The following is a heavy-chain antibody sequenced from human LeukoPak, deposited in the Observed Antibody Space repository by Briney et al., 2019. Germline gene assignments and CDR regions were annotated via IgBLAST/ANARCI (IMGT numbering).Heavy chain of an antibody. Sequence: SXRLXCAASXFTXSNXYMTWVRQAPGXGLXXXXXXYSGGSTYYADSVKGRFTMSRDNSKNTLYLQMSSLRVEDTAVYYCARDRADDDGSGRNDAFDIWGQGTMVTVSS. CDR2: XYSGGST. CDR3: ARDRADDDGSGRNDAFDI. V-gene: IGHV3-53*01. D-gene: IGHD3-10*01. CDR1: XFTXSNXY. J-gene: IGHJ3*02.